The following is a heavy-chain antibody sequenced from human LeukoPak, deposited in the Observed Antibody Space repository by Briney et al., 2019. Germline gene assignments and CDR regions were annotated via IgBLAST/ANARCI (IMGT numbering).Heavy chain of an antibody. CDR3: ARTSSYYYYYYMDV. Sequence: GGSLRLSCAASGFTFSDYYMSWIRQAPGKGLEWVSYIGSSGSTIYYADSVKGRFTISRDNAKNSLYLQMNSLRAEDTALHHCARTSSYYYYYYMDVWGKGTTVTISS. D-gene: IGHD6-13*01. J-gene: IGHJ6*03. V-gene: IGHV3-11*01. CDR2: IGSSGSTI. CDR1: GFTFSDYY.